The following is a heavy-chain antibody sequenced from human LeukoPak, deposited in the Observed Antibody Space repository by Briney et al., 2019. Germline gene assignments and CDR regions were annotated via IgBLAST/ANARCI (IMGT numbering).Heavy chain of an antibody. CDR1: GFTFDDYA. Sequence: GGSLRLSCAASGFTFDDYAMHWVRQAPGKGQEWVSLISWDGGSTYYADSVKGRFTISRDNSKNSLYLQMNSLRAEDTALYYCAASRGILTGLDYWGQGTLVTVSS. D-gene: IGHD3-9*01. V-gene: IGHV3-43D*03. CDR3: AASRGILTGLDY. J-gene: IGHJ4*02. CDR2: ISWDGGST.